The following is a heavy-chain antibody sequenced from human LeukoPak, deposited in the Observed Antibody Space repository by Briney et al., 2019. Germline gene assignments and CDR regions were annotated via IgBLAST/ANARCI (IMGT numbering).Heavy chain of an antibody. J-gene: IGHJ3*02. CDR2: IIPIFGTA. D-gene: IGHD3-10*01. CDR1: GGTFSSYA. Sequence: SVKVSCKASGGTFSSYAISWVRQAPGQGLEWMGGIIPIFGTANYAQKFQGRVTITADESTSTAYMELSSLRSEDTAVYYCARDRGSGWFGELLGAFDIWGQGTMVTVSS. V-gene: IGHV1-69*13. CDR3: ARDRGSGWFGELLGAFDI.